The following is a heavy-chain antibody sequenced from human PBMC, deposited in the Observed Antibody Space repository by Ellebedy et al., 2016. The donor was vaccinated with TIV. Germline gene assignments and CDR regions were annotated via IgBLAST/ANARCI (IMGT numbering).Heavy chain of an antibody. CDR3: ATDLGTRAFDL. CDR2: IYSGGDT. Sequence: GESLKISCTASGFTVGNNYMNWLRQAPGKGLEWVSLIYSGGDTVYADSVKARFTVSRDDSKNTLYLQMNNLRVDDTALYYWATDLGTRAFDLWGQGTMVTVSS. V-gene: IGHV3-53*01. CDR1: GFTVGNNY. D-gene: IGHD1-1*01. J-gene: IGHJ3*01.